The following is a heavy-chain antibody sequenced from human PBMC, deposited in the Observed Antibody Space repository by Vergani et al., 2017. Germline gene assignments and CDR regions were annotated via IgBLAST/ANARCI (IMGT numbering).Heavy chain of an antibody. V-gene: IGHV3-53*01. CDR1: GFTVSSNY. CDR3: SRYNWNDKGYFDY. CDR2: IYRGGST. Sequence: EVQLVESGGGLIQPGGSLRLSCAASGFTVSSNYMSWVRQAPGKGLEWVSYIYRGGSTYYADSVKSRFTISRDNSKITLYLQMNSLRAEDTAVEDCSRYNWNDKGYFDYWGQGTLVTVSS. D-gene: IGHD1-20*01. J-gene: IGHJ4*02.